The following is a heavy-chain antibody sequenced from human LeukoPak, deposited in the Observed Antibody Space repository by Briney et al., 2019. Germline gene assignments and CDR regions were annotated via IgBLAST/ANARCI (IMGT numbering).Heavy chain of an antibody. Sequence: ASVKVSCKASGYTFTGYYMHWVRQAPGQGLEWMGWINPNSGGTYYAQKFQGRVTMTRDTSISTAYMELSRLRSDDTAVYYCARAPIVATIPDYWGQGTLVTVSS. J-gene: IGHJ4*02. CDR1: GYTFTGYY. D-gene: IGHD5-12*01. CDR3: ARAPIVATIPDY. V-gene: IGHV1-2*02. CDR2: INPNSGGT.